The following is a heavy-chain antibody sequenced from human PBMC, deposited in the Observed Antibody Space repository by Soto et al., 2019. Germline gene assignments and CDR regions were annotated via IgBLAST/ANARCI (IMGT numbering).Heavy chain of an antibody. CDR3: SRERSAAGTGWFDP. V-gene: IGHV1-8*01. CDR1: GYTFTSYD. Sequence: QVQLVQSGAEVKKPGASVKVSCKASGYTFTSYDINWVRQATGQGLAGMGWMNPNSGNTGSAQKFQGRVTMTRNTSISTAYMELRSLRSEDTDVYFCSRERSAAGTGWFDPWGQGNLVTVSS. D-gene: IGHD6-13*01. J-gene: IGHJ5*02. CDR2: MNPNSGNT.